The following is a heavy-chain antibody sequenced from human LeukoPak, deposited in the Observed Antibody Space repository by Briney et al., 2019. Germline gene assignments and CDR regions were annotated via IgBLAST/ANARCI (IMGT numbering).Heavy chain of an antibody. V-gene: IGHV4-59*01. CDR1: GGSISSYY. Sequence: PSETLSLTCTVSGGSISSYYWSWIRQPPGKGLEWIGYIYYSGSTNYNPSLQNRVTISVDTSKNQFSLKLSSVTTADTAAYYCARAMRFTMIVFDYWGQGTLVTVSS. J-gene: IGHJ4*02. D-gene: IGHD3-22*01. CDR3: ARAMRFTMIVFDY. CDR2: IYYSGST.